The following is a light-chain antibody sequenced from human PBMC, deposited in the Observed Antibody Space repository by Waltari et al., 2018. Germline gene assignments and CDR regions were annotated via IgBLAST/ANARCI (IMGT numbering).Light chain of an antibody. CDR2: GAS. V-gene: IGKV3-20*01. Sequence: EIVLTPSPGTLSLSPGGRATLSCRASQSVGRSLTWYQQKPGQAPRLLIYGASSRATGIPDRFSGSGSGTDFSLTISRLEPEDFALYYCQHYVRLPVSFGQGTKVDIK. J-gene: IGKJ1*01. CDR1: QSVGRS. CDR3: QHYVRLPVS.